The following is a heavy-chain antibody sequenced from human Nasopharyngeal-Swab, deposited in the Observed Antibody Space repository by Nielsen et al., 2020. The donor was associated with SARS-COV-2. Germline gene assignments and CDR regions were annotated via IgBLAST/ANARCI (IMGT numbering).Heavy chain of an antibody. Sequence: GGSLRLSCAASGFTFSSYWMSWVRQAPGKGLEWVANIKQDGSEKYYVDSVKGRFTISRDNAKNSLYLQMNSLRAEDTAVYYCAREGYSWNSGSPYGMDVWGQGTTVTVSS. D-gene: IGHD1-7*01. CDR2: IKQDGSEK. CDR3: AREGYSWNSGSPYGMDV. CDR1: GFTFSSYW. J-gene: IGHJ6*02. V-gene: IGHV3-7*03.